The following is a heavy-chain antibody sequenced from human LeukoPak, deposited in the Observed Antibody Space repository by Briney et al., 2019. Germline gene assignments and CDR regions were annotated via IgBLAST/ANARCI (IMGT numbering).Heavy chain of an antibody. D-gene: IGHD3-22*01. Sequence: SGGSLRLSCVASGFTFSHSWMTWVRQAPGKGLEWVANIKQDGSEKYYVDSVKGRFTISRDNAKNSLYLQMDSLRAEDTAVYYCARVRRYYDSSGYYDYYYYGMDVWGQGTTVTVSS. J-gene: IGHJ6*02. CDR1: GFTFSHSW. CDR3: ARVRRYYDSSGYYDYYYYGMDV. V-gene: IGHV3-7*03. CDR2: IKQDGSEK.